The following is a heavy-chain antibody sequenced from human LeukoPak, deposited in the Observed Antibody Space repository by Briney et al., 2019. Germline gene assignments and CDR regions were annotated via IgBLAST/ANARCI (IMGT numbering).Heavy chain of an antibody. Sequence: PSETLSLTCTVSGGSISSYYWSWIRQPAGKGLEWIGRIYTSGSTNYNPSLKSRVTMSVDTSKNQFSLKLSSVTAADTAVYYCARDQGVVVASDAFDIWGQGTMVTVSS. CDR3: ARDQGVVVASDAFDI. V-gene: IGHV4-4*07. CDR2: IYTSGST. J-gene: IGHJ3*02. D-gene: IGHD3-22*01. CDR1: GGSISSYY.